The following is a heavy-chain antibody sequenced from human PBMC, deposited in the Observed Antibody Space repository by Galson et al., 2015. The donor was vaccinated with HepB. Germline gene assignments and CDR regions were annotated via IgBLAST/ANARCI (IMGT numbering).Heavy chain of an antibody. CDR2: VSGSGGSA. CDR3: AKSPFIRLGELSLSSGKYYFES. V-gene: IGHV3-23*01. CDR1: GFTFRNYV. J-gene: IGHJ4*02. D-gene: IGHD3-16*02. Sequence: SLRLSCAASGFTFRNYVMSWVRQAPGKGLKWVSTVSGSGGSAFYADSVKGRFTMSRDNSKNILYLQMNSLGVEDTAVYYCAKSPFIRLGELSLSSGKYYFESWGQGTLVTVSS.